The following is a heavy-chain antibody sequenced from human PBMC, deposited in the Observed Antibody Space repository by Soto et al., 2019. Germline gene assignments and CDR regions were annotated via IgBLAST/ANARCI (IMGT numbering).Heavy chain of an antibody. CDR3: PRHSDSSSRRESYFDY. D-gene: IGHD6-6*01. CDR2: IYYSGST. Sequence: PSETLSLTCTVSGGSISSSSYYWGWIRQPPGKGLEWIGSIYYSGSTYYNPSLKSRVTISVDTSKNQFSLKLSSVTAADTAVYYCPRHSDSSSRRESYFDYWGQGTLVTVSS. V-gene: IGHV4-39*01. J-gene: IGHJ4*02. CDR1: GGSISSSSYY.